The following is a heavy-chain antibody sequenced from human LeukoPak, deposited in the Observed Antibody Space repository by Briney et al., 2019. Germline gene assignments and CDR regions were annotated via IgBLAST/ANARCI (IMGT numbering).Heavy chain of an antibody. D-gene: IGHD1-14*01. Sequence: GGALRVSCASSVFTFIGYNMNWFRQAPGKRREWVALITPSGNTIYYADSVKGRFTISRDNAKNSLYLQMNSLRAEDTAVYYCARTTGSYDYYYYYMDVWGKGTTVTVSS. J-gene: IGHJ6*03. CDR1: VFTFIGYN. CDR2: ITPSGNTI. V-gene: IGHV3-48*04. CDR3: ARTTGSYDYYYYYMDV.